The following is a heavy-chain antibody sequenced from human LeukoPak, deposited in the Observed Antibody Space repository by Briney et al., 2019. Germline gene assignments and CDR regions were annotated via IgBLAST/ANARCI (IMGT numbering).Heavy chain of an antibody. Sequence: SSETLSLTCTVSGGSISSYYWSWIRQPAGKGLEWIGRIYTSGSTNYNPSLKSRVTMSVDTSKNQFSLKLSSVAAADTAVYYCARTALSIPFDPWGQGTLVTVSS. CDR3: ARTALSIPFDP. J-gene: IGHJ5*02. D-gene: IGHD2/OR15-2a*01. CDR2: IYTSGST. CDR1: GGSISSYY. V-gene: IGHV4-4*07.